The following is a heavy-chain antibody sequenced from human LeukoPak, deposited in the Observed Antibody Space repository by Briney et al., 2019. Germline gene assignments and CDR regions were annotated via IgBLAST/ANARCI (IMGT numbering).Heavy chain of an antibody. CDR3: ARGYIVVVPAAIDYYYMDV. V-gene: IGHV1-69*05. J-gene: IGHJ6*03. CDR1: GGTFSSYA. D-gene: IGHD2-2*02. Sequence: SVKVSCKASGGTFSSYAISWVRQAPGQGLEWMGGTIPIFGTANYAQEFQGRVTITTDESTSTAYMELSSLRSEDTAVYYCARGYIVVVPAAIDYYYMDVWGKGTTVTVS. CDR2: TIPIFGTA.